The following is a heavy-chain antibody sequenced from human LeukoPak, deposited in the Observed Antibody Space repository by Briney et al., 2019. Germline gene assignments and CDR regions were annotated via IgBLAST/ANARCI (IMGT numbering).Heavy chain of an antibody. J-gene: IGHJ4*02. CDR2: ISGSGGST. CDR1: GFTFSDYY. D-gene: IGHD3-10*01. CDR3: AKWETRRPTMVRGESLREDY. V-gene: IGHV3-23*01. Sequence: GGSLRLSCAASGFTFSDYYMSWIRQAPGKGLEWVSAISGSGGSTYYADSVKGRFTISRDNSKNTLYLQMNSLRAEDTAVYYCAKWETRRPTMVRGESLREDYWGQGTLVTVSS.